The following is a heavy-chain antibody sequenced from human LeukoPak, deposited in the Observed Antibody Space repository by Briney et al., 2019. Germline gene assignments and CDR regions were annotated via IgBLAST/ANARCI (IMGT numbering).Heavy chain of an antibody. CDR1: GGSFSGYY. D-gene: IGHD3-10*01. CDR3: ARAPLSYYGSGSYYKSRSYFDY. V-gene: IGHV4-34*01. CDR2: INHSGST. Sequence: SETLSLTCAVYGGSFSGYYWSWIRQPPGKGLEWIGEINHSGSTNYNPSLKSRVTISVDTSKNQFSLKLSSVTAADTAVYYCARAPLSYYGSGSYYKSRSYFDYWGQGTLVTVSS. J-gene: IGHJ4*02.